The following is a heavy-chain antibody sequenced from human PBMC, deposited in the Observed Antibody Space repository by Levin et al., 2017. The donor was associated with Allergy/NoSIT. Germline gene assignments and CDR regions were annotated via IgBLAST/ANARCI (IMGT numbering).Heavy chain of an antibody. Sequence: ASVKVSCKTSGYTFTNNFITWVRQAPGQGLEWMGWIGAHNGNTNYAHNYQGSVTMTADTATSTAYMELRSLRSADTDVYYCARERCSSGHCFFDYWGQGTLITVSS. J-gene: IGHJ4*02. CDR2: IGAHNGNT. CDR3: ARERCSSGHCFFDY. CDR1: GYTFTNNF. V-gene: IGHV1-18*01. D-gene: IGHD2-15*01.